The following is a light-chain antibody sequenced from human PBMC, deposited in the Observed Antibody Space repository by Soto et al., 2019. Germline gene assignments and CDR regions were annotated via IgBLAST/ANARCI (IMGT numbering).Light chain of an antibody. Sequence: QSVLTQPPSVSAAPGQKVTISCSGGSSNIGNNYVSWYQQLPGTAPKLLIYYNDKRPSGIPDRFSGSKSGTSATLGITGLQTGDEADYYCGTWDNSLGDGHVVFGGGTKVTV. CDR1: SSNIGNNY. J-gene: IGLJ2*01. V-gene: IGLV1-51*01. CDR3: GTWDNSLGDGHVV. CDR2: YND.